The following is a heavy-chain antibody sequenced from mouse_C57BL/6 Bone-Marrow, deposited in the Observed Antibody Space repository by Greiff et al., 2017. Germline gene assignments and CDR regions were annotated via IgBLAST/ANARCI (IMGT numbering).Heavy chain of an antibody. Sequence: EVQLVESGPGLVKPSQSLSLTCSVTGYSITSGYYWNWIRQFPGNKLEWMGYIRYDGSNNYNPSLKNRISITRDKSTNQFFLKLNSVTTEDTATYYCASFYNSYVDDWGTGTTVTVSS. J-gene: IGHJ1*03. CDR1: GYSITSGYY. D-gene: IGHD2-1*01. CDR2: IRYDGSN. CDR3: ASFYNSYVDD. V-gene: IGHV3-6*01.